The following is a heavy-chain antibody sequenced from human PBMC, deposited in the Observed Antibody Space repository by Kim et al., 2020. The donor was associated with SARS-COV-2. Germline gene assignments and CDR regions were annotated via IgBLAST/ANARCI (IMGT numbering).Heavy chain of an antibody. V-gene: IGHV4-59*13. CDR3: ARDERDSSGWANWFDP. J-gene: IGHJ5*02. CDR1: GGSISSYY. CDR2: IYYSGST. Sequence: SETLSLTCTVSGGSISSYYWSWIRQPPGKGLEWIGYIYYSGSTNYNPSLKSRVTISVDTSKNQFSLKLSSVTAGDTAVYYCARDERDSSGWANWFDPWGQGTLVTVSS. D-gene: IGHD6-19*01.